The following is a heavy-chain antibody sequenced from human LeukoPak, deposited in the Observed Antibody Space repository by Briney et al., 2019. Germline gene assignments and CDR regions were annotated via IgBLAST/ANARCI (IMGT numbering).Heavy chain of an antibody. CDR3: ARLTGVGVKIDY. D-gene: IGHD3-10*01. V-gene: IGHV4-39*01. CDR1: GGSISSSSYY. Sequence: PSETLSLTCTVSGGSISSSSYYWGWIRQPPGKGLEWIGSIYYSGSTYYNPSLKSRVTISVDTSKNQFSLKLSSVTAADTAVYCCARLTGVGVKIDYWGQGTLVTVSS. J-gene: IGHJ4*02. CDR2: IYYSGST.